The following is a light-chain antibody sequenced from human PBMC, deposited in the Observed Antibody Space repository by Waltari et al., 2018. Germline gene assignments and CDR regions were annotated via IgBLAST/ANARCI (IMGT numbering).Light chain of an antibody. CDR2: GSS. Sequence: IVLTQSPGTLSLSPGDTGTLSCRASQSLSSSYLAWYQQRPGQAPRLLISGSSNRATGSPDRFSGSGSGTHFTLIISGLEPEDSAVYYCQQFGSSPRGTFGQGTKLEIK. CDR3: QQFGSSPRGT. J-gene: IGKJ2*01. V-gene: IGKV3-20*01. CDR1: QSLSSSY.